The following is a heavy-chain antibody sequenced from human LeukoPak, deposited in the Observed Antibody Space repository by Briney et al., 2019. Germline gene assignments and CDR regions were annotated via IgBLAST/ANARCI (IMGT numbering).Heavy chain of an antibody. CDR2: IKQDGSEK. J-gene: IGHJ4*02. Sequence: GGSLRLSCAASGFTFSSYWMSWVRQAPGKGLEWVANIKQDGSEKYYVDSVKGRFTISRDNSKNTLYLQMNSLRAEDTAVYYCAKVGGYYPFDYWGQGTLVTVSS. CDR1: GFTFSSYW. D-gene: IGHD3-22*01. V-gene: IGHV3-7*03. CDR3: AKVGGYYPFDY.